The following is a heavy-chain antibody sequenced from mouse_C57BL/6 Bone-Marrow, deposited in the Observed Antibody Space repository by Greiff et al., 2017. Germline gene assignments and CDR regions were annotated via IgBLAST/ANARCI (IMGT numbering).Heavy chain of an antibody. CDR3: AVPRGY. CDR1: GFTFSSYT. V-gene: IGHV5-9*01. Sequence: DVMLVESGGGLVKPGGSLKLSCAASGFTFSSYTMSWVRQTPEKRLEWVATISGGGGNTYYPDSVKGRFTISRDNAKNTLYLQMSSLRPEDTALYYCAVPRGYWGQGTTLTVSS. CDR2: ISGGGGNT. D-gene: IGHD5-1*01. J-gene: IGHJ2*01.